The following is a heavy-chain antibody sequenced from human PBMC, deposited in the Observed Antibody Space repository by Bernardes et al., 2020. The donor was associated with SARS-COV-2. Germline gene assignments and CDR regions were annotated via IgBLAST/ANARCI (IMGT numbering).Heavy chain of an antibody. J-gene: IGHJ4*02. CDR3: ASALRDWKSIFDY. CDR1: GDTFDSYA. V-gene: IGHV1-69*13. CDR2: IVPMFGTV. D-gene: IGHD1-1*01. Sequence: SVKVSCKASGDTFDSYAFSWVRQAPGQGLEWMGRIVPMFGTVNYAQRFQDRVTITADGSTRAVYMELSSLRSEDTAVYFCASALRDWKSIFDYWGQGTLVTVSS.